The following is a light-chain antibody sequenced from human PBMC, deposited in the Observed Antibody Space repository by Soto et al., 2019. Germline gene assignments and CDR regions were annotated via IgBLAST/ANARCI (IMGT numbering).Light chain of an antibody. J-gene: IGLJ1*01. CDR1: SNDIGAFDY. Sequence: QSALTQPTSVSGSPGQSMNIYCTGNSNDIGAFDYVSWYQQHPGKAPRLLIHGVRNRPPGISSRFSGSKSGLTASLTISGLRAEDEADYYCSSFTTNRFYIFGPGTKVTAL. CDR2: GVR. CDR3: SSFTTNRFYI. V-gene: IGLV2-14*01.